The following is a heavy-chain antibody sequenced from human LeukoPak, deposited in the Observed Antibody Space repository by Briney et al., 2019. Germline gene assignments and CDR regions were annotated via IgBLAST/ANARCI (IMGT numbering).Heavy chain of an antibody. CDR3: ARDLGRDYSSSSLYYYYYYMDV. V-gene: IGHV4-30-2*01. D-gene: IGHD6-6*01. J-gene: IGHJ6*03. Sequence: SQTLSLTCTVSGGSISSGGYYWSWIRQPPGKGLEWIGYIYHSGSTYYNPSLKSRVTISVDRSKNQFSLKLSSVTAADTAVYYCARDLGRDYSSSSLYYYYYYMDVWGKGTTVTVSS. CDR2: IYHSGST. CDR1: GGSISSGGYY.